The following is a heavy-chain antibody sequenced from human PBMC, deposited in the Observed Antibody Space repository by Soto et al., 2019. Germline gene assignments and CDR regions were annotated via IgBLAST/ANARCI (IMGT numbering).Heavy chain of an antibody. D-gene: IGHD3-3*01. V-gene: IGHV3-30*18. CDR2: ISYDGSNK. Sequence: GGSLRLSCAASGFTFSSYGMHWVRQAPGKGLGWVAVISYDGSNKYYADSVKGRFTISRDNSKNTLYLQMNSLRAEDTAVYYCAKDPVFGVVTYYYYGMDVWGQGTTVTVSS. CDR1: GFTFSSYG. J-gene: IGHJ6*02. CDR3: AKDPVFGVVTYYYYGMDV.